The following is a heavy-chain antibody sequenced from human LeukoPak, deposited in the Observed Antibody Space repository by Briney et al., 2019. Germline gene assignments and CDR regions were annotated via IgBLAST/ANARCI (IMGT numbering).Heavy chain of an antibody. V-gene: IGHV4-59*08. D-gene: IGHD5-24*01. CDR3: ARHGGGYSFDY. CDR2: IYNSGST. J-gene: IGHJ4*02. CDR1: GGSIRNYY. Sequence: SETLSLTCSVSGGSIRNYYWSWIRQPPGKGLEGIGYIYNSGSTNYNPSLKSRVTISVDTSKNQFSLKLSSVTAADTAVYYCARHGGGYSFDYWGQGTLVTVSS.